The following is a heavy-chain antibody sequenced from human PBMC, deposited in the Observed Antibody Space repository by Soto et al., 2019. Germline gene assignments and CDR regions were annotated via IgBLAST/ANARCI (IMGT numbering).Heavy chain of an antibody. CDR2: ISYDGSNK. Sequence: GGSLRLSCAASGFTFSSYAMHWVRQAPGKGLEWVAVISYDGSNKYYADSVKGRFTISRDNSKNTLYLQMNSLRAEDTAVYYCARAEGWSHYGLLIYYYYGIDVWGQGTTVTVSS. D-gene: IGHD1-26*01. V-gene: IGHV3-30-3*01. J-gene: IGHJ6*02. CDR3: ARAEGWSHYGLLIYYYYGIDV. CDR1: GFTFSSYA.